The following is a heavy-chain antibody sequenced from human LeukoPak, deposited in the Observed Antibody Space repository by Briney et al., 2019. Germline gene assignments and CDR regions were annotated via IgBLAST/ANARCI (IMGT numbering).Heavy chain of an antibody. CDR1: GFTFSGHA. V-gene: IGHV3-23*01. CDR2: ITGSGGGT. CDR3: AKEWRDLRFLEWLSGMAYY. D-gene: IGHD3-3*01. Sequence: PGGSLRLSCAASGFTFSGHAMGWVRQAPGKGLEWVSSITGSGGGTYYGDSVKGRFTISRDNSMNTLFLQMNSLRAEDTAVYYCAKEWRDLRFLEWLSGMAYYWGQGTLVTVSS. J-gene: IGHJ4*02.